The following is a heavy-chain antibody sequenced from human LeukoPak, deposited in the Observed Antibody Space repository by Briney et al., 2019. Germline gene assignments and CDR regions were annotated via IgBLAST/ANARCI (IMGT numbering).Heavy chain of an antibody. CDR3: ARDSAGYDSSGSSDY. D-gene: IGHD3-22*01. CDR2: IYYSGST. J-gene: IGHJ4*02. Sequence: SETLSLTCTVSGGSISSSSYYWGWIRQPPGKGLEWIGSIYYSGSTYYNPSLKSRVTISVDTSKNQFSLKLSSVTAADTAVYYCARDSAGYDSSGSSDYWGQGTLVTVSS. V-gene: IGHV4-39*07. CDR1: GGSISSSSYY.